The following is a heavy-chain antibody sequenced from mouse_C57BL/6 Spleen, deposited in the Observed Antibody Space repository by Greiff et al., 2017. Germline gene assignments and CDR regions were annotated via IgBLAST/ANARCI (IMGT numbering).Heavy chain of an antibody. Sequence: EVKLVESGGGLVKPGGSLKLSCAASGFTFSSYAMSWVRQTPEKRLEWVATISDGGNYTSSPDNVKGRFTISRDNAKYNLYLQMGYLKSEDTAVYYCASLYDGYYYFDYWGQGTTLTVSS. J-gene: IGHJ2*01. D-gene: IGHD2-3*01. V-gene: IGHV5-4*03. CDR1: GFTFSSYA. CDR3: ASLYDGYYYFDY. CDR2: ISDGGNYT.